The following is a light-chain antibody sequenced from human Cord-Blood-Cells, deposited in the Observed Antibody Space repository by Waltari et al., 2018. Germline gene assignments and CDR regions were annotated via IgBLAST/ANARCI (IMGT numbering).Light chain of an antibody. Sequence: QSVLTQPPSASGTPGQRVTIPCSGSSPHIGSNTVNWYQQPPGTAPKLLIYSNKQRPSGVPDRFSGSKSGTSASLAISGLQSEDEADYYCAAWDDSLNGWVFGGGTKLTVL. J-gene: IGLJ3*02. CDR1: SPHIGSNT. CDR3: AAWDDSLNGWV. CDR2: SNK. V-gene: IGLV1-44*01.